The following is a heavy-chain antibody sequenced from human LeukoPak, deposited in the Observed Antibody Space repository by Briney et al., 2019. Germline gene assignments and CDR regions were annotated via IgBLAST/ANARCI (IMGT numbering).Heavy chain of an antibody. V-gene: IGHV3-30*02. CDR3: AKGGATTGILDY. D-gene: IGHD6-13*01. CDR2: IRYDGSSK. Sequence: GGSLRLSCAASGFTFSTNVMHWVRQAPGKGLEWVAFIRYDGSSKYGDSVEGRFTISRDDSKNTLYLQMNSLRAEDTAVYYCAKGGATTGILDYWGQGTLVTVPS. CDR1: GFTFSTNV. J-gene: IGHJ4*02.